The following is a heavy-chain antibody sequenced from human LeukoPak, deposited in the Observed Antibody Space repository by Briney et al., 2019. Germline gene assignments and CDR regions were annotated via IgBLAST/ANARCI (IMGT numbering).Heavy chain of an antibody. CDR1: GFTFSSSA. CDR2: ISYDGSNK. CDR3: ARDREKWELLGGFDY. Sequence: PGGSLRLSCAASGFTFSSSAMSWVRQAPGKGLEWVAVISYDGSNKYYADSVKGRFTISRDNSKNTLYLQMNSLRAEDTAVYYCARDREKWELLGGFDYWGQGTLVTVSS. D-gene: IGHD1-26*01. V-gene: IGHV3-30-3*01. J-gene: IGHJ4*02.